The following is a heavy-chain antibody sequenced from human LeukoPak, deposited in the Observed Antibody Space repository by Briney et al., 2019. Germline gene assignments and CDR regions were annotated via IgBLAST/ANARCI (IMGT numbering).Heavy chain of an antibody. Sequence: SETLSLTCAVYGGSFSGYYWSWIRQPPGKGLEWIGEINHSGSTNYNPSLKSRVTISVDTSKNQFSLKLSSVTAADTAVYYCVRFISRWYFDLWGRGTLVTVSS. CDR1: GGSFSGYY. CDR2: INHSGST. J-gene: IGHJ2*01. CDR3: VRFISRWYFDL. V-gene: IGHV4-34*01. D-gene: IGHD3-10*01.